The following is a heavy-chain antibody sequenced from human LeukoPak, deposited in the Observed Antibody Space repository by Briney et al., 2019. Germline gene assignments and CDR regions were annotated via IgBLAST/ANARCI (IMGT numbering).Heavy chain of an antibody. CDR1: GYTFTGYY. V-gene: IGHV1-2*02. J-gene: IGHJ4*02. D-gene: IGHD3-10*01. Sequence: GASVKVSCKASGYTFTGYYMHWVRQAPGQGLEWMGWINPNSGGTNYAQKFQGRVTMTRDMSTSTVYMELSSLRSEDTAVYYCARGGYYGSGSDWGQGTLVTVSS. CDR2: INPNSGGT. CDR3: ARGGYYGSGSD.